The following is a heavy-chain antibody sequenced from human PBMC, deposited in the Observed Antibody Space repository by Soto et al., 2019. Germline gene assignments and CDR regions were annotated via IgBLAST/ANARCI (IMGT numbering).Heavy chain of an antibody. CDR1: GFSLTTGKMC. V-gene: IGHV2-70*01. D-gene: IGHD3-22*01. Sequence: GSGPTLVNPTETLTLTCTVSGFSLTTGKMCVSWIRQPPGKALEWLALIDWDDDKYYSTSLKTRLTISKDTSKNQVVLTMTNMDPVDTATYYCARIDPDYYDSSGYTSAFDIWGQGTMVTVSS. CDR3: ARIDPDYYDSSGYTSAFDI. CDR2: IDWDDDK. J-gene: IGHJ3*02.